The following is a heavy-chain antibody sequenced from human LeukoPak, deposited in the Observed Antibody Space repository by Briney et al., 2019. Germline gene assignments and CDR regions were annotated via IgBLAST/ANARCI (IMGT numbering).Heavy chain of an antibody. CDR1: GGSISSSSYY. D-gene: IGHD5-18*01. Sequence: SETLSLTCTVSGGSISSSSYYWGWIRQPPGKGLEWIGSIYYSGSTYYNPSLKSRVTISVDTSKNQFSLKLSSVTAADTAVYYCALNSYGHKNYYYYYMDDWGKGTTVTVSS. J-gene: IGHJ6*03. V-gene: IGHV4-39*01. CDR3: ALNSYGHKNYYYYYMDD. CDR2: IYYSGST.